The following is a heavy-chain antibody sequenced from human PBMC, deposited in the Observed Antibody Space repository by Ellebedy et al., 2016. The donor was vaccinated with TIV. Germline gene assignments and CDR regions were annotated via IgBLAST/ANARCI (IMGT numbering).Heavy chain of an antibody. Sequence: GGSLRLSCAASGFTFSDYYMSWIRQAPGKGLEWVAVISYDGSNKYYADSVKGRFTISRDNSKNTLYLQMNSLRAEDTAVYYCARDTLSGGNYDTRYGMDVWGQGTTVTVSS. CDR2: ISYDGSNK. D-gene: IGHD4/OR15-4a*01. J-gene: IGHJ6*02. CDR1: GFTFSDYY. CDR3: ARDTLSGGNYDTRYGMDV. V-gene: IGHV3-30-3*01.